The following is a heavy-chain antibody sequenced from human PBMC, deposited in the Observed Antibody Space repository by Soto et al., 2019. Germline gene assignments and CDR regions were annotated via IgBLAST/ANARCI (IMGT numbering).Heavy chain of an antibody. D-gene: IGHD6-13*01. CDR2: IASDGKDK. CDR3: AKDGAIAAADYFFDY. CDR1: GFTFSNYA. V-gene: IGHV3-30*18. J-gene: IGHJ4*02. Sequence: GGSLRLSCAASGFTFSNYAIHWVRQAPGKGLEWVAVIASDGKDKRYADSVKGQFTISRDNSKNTVYLQMNSLRGEDTAVYYCAKDGAIAAADYFFDYWGQGSLVTVSS.